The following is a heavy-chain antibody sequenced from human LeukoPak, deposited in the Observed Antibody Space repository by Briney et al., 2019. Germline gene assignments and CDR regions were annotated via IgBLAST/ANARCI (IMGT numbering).Heavy chain of an antibody. Sequence: ASVKVSCKASGYTFTSYAMNWVRQAPGQGLEWMGWINTNTGNPTYAQGFTGRFVFSLDTSVSTAYLQISSLKAEDTAEYYCARGPYSSGSEYFQHWGQGTLVTVSS. CDR2: INTNTGNP. CDR1: GYTFTSYA. D-gene: IGHD6-19*01. V-gene: IGHV7-4-1*02. J-gene: IGHJ1*01. CDR3: ARGPYSSGSEYFQH.